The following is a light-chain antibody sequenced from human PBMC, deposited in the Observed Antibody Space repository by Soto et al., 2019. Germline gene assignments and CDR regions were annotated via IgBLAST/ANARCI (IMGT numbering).Light chain of an antibody. Sequence: NFMLTQPHSVSESPGKTVTISCTRSSGSIASNYVQWYQQRPGSAPTTVIYEDNQRPSGVPARFSGSIDSSSNAASLTTARLKAEDEADYYCQSYDSSTHVVFGGGTKLTVL. CDR2: EDN. J-gene: IGLJ2*01. V-gene: IGLV6-57*04. CDR3: QSYDSSTHVV. CDR1: SGSIASNY.